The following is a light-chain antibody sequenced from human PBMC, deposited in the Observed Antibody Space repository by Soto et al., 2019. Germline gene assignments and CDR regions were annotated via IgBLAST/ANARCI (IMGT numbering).Light chain of an antibody. V-gene: IGKV1-9*01. CDR1: QGISRY. Sequence: IQLTESPASLAASVGDSVTITCRASQGISRYLSLYQQKPGRAPKLLISAASTLQSGVPARFSGSESGTDFTLSITSLQPEDFATYYCQQLNTYPVTFGGGTK. CDR2: AAS. J-gene: IGKJ4*01. CDR3: QQLNTYPVT.